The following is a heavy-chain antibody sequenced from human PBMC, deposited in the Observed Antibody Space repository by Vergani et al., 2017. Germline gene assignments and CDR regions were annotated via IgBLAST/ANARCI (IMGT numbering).Heavy chain of an antibody. D-gene: IGHD6-13*01. CDR3: AKAGGSSWFRTVDSPGAFDI. J-gene: IGHJ3*02. Sequence: EVQLVESGGGLVQPGGSLKLSCAASGFTFSGSAMHWVRQAPGKGLEWVSYISSSSNTIYYADSVKGRFTISRDNAKNSLYLQMNSLRAEDTAVYYRAKAGGSSWFRTVDSPGAFDIWGQGTMVTVSS. CDR2: ISSSSNTI. CDR1: GFTFSGSA. V-gene: IGHV3-48*01.